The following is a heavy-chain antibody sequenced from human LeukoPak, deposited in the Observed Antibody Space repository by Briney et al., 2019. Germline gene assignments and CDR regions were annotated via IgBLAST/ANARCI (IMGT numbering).Heavy chain of an antibody. Sequence: GGSLRLSCTASGFTFGDYAMSWVRQAPGKGLEWVSAISGSGGSTYYADSVKGRFTISRDNSKNTLYLQMNSLRAEDTAVYYCAKDSALTIFGVVLYYFDYWGQGTLVTVSS. V-gene: IGHV3-23*01. J-gene: IGHJ4*02. CDR2: ISGSGGST. CDR3: AKDSALTIFGVVLYYFDY. CDR1: GFTFGDYA. D-gene: IGHD3-3*01.